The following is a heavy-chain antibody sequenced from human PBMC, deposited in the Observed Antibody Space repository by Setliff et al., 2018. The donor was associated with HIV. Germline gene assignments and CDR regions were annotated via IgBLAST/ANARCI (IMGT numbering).Heavy chain of an antibody. Sequence: GGSLRLSCAASGIVFSSYSLSWVRMAPGKGLEWIAYIYMGNSNIYIGDSVKGRCTISRDNVKNSLYLQMHSLTTEDTASYFCVKDGSATGRYSSYMDVWGKGTTVTVSS. CDR2: IYMGNSNI. V-gene: IGHV3-48*01. D-gene: IGHD3-9*01. J-gene: IGHJ6*03. CDR1: GIVFSSYS. CDR3: VKDGSATGRYSSYMDV.